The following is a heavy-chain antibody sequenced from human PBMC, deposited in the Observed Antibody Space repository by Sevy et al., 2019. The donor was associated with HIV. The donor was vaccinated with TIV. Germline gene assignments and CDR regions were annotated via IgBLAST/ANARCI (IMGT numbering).Heavy chain of an antibody. V-gene: IGHV4-30-4*01. CDR1: GGSISSGDYY. CDR2: IYYSGST. J-gene: IGHJ4*02. D-gene: IGHD3-22*01. Sequence: SETLSLTCTVSGGSISSGDYYWSWIRQPPGKGLEWIGYIYYSGSTHYNPSLKSQVTISVDTSKNQISLKLSSVTAADTAVYHCARSYYDSSGYPYYFDYWGQGILVTVSS. CDR3: ARSYYDSSGYPYYFDY.